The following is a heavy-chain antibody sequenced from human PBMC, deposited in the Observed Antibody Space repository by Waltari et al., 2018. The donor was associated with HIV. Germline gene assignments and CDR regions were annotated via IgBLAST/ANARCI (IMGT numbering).Heavy chain of an antibody. J-gene: IGHJ4*02. CDR3: AGSEGRGAFDY. V-gene: IGHV3-66*01. CDR2: SYSGGRT. D-gene: IGHD3-10*01. CDR1: GFTVSSNY. Sequence: EVQLVESGGGLVQPGGSLRLSCAASGFTVSSNYMSWVRQAPGKGLEWVSVSYSGGRTYYGDSVKGRFTISRDNPKNTVYLQMNSLRVEDTAVYYCAGSEGRGAFDYWGQGTLVTVSS.